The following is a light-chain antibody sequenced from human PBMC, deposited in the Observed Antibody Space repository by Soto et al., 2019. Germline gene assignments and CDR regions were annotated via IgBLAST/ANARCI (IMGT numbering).Light chain of an antibody. J-gene: IGKJ2*01. V-gene: IGKV3-15*01. CDR1: QSVSTD. Sequence: ELVMTQSPASLSVSPGERATVSCRATQSVSTDLAWYQQKPGQAPRLLIYGASTRATDIAARFSGSGSGTEFTLPISSLQSEDFAVYYCHQYNKWPPTFGQGTRLEIK. CDR3: HQYNKWPPT. CDR2: GAS.